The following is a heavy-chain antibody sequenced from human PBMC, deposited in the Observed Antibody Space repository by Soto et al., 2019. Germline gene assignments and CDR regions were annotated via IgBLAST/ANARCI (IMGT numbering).Heavy chain of an antibody. Sequence: PGGSLRLSCAASGFTFSSYAMSWVRQAPGKGLEWVSAISGSGGSTYYADSVKGRFTISRDNSKNTLYLQMNSLRAEDTAVYYCAAYCSSTSCYAGYYYYYGMDVWGQGTTVTVSS. J-gene: IGHJ6*02. V-gene: IGHV3-23*01. D-gene: IGHD2-2*01. CDR2: ISGSGGST. CDR3: AAYCSSTSCYAGYYYYYGMDV. CDR1: GFTFSSYA.